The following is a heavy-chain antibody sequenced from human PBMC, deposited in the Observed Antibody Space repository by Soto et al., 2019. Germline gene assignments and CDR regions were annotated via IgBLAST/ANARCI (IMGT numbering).Heavy chain of an antibody. CDR1: GFTFSTYW. D-gene: IGHD1-26*01. V-gene: IGHV3-74*01. CDR3: ASWELPRRTDFDI. J-gene: IGHJ3*02. CDR2: ISPDGRSS. Sequence: ELQLVESGGGLVQPGGSLRLSCEVSGFTFSTYWMHWVRQAPGKGLVWVSRISPDGRSSVYADSVKGRFTISRDNAKSTLYLQMNSLRAEDTAVYYCASWELPRRTDFDIWGQGTMVTVSS.